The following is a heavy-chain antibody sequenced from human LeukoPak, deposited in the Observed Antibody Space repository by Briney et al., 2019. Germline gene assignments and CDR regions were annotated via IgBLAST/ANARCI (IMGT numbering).Heavy chain of an antibody. CDR1: GYPFNSYA. CDR3: ARDSGSGNNDY. V-gene: IGHV1-3*01. CDR2: ISAGNGNT. D-gene: IGHD1/OR15-1a*01. Sequence: ALVKVSCKASGYPFNSYANHWVGQAPGQRLEWMGWISAGNGNTKYSQNFQGRVTFISNTSATTAFMELSSLRSEDAAVYYCARDSGSGNNDYWGQGTLVTVSS. J-gene: IGHJ4*02.